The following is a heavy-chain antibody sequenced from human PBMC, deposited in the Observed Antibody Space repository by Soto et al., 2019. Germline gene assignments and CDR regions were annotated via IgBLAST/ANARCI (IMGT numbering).Heavy chain of an antibody. J-gene: IGHJ4*02. CDR1: AFSLSTNGVG. CDR2: IYWNEDK. D-gene: IGHD2-8*01. Sequence: SGPTLVNPTQTLTLTCTFSAFSLSTNGVGVGWIRQPPGKPLEWLAVIYWNEDKRYSRSLKSRLSIPKDTSKNQVVLTMTTMDPVDTATYYCAHTVIVHTITGGHYFDYWGPGNLVIVSS. CDR3: AHTVIVHTITGGHYFDY. V-gene: IGHV2-5*01.